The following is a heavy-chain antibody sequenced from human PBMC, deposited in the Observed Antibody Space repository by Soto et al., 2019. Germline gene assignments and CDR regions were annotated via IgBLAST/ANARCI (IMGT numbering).Heavy chain of an antibody. CDR3: ARDRRGPYYYGSGSYPPFYYYYGMDV. Sequence: GGSLRLSCAASGFTFSSYGMHWVRQAPGKGLEWVAVIWYDGSNKYYADSVKGRFTISRDNSKNTLYLQMNSLRAEDTAVYYCARDRRGPYYYGSGSYPPFYYYYGMDVWGQGTTVTVSS. V-gene: IGHV3-33*01. J-gene: IGHJ6*02. D-gene: IGHD3-10*01. CDR2: IWYDGSNK. CDR1: GFTFSSYG.